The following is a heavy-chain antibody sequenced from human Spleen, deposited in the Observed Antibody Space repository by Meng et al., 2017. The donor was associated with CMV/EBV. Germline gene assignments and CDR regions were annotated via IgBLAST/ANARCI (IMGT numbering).Heavy chain of an antibody. Sequence: GGSLRLSCVASGFTFSNPWMRWVRQVPGKGLVWVSNINPDGSLTSYADAVKGRLTISRDNAKNSLYLQRNSLRAEDTAVYYCARAPTPPGYWGQGALVTVSS. CDR3: ARAPTPPGY. V-gene: IGHV3-74*01. CDR2: INPDGSLT. CDR1: GFTFSNPW. J-gene: IGHJ4*02.